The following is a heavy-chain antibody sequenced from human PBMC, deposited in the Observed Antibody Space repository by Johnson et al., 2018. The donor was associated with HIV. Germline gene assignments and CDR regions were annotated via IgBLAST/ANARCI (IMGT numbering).Heavy chain of an antibody. J-gene: IGHJ3*02. CDR2: ISYDGSNK. CDR1: GFTFRSYG. Sequence: QVQLVESGGGVVQPGRSLRLSCAASGFTFRSYGMHWVRQAPGKGLEWVAVISYDGSNKYYADSVKGRFTISRDNSKNTLYLQMNSLRAEDTAVYYCAKSIAAAGTNAFDIWGQWTMVTVSS. V-gene: IGHV3-30*18. D-gene: IGHD6-13*01. CDR3: AKSIAAAGTNAFDI.